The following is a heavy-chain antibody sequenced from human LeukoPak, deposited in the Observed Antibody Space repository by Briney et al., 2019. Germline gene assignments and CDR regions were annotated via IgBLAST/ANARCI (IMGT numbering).Heavy chain of an antibody. J-gene: IGHJ4*02. D-gene: IGHD3-9*01. CDR3: ARQYYDILTGYSPETFDY. CDR1: GYSISSGYY. CDR2: IYYSGST. Sequence: PSETLSLTCTVSGYSISSGYYWGWIRQPPGKGLEWIGSIYYSGSTYYNPSLKSRVTISVDTSKNQFSLKLSSVTAADTAVYYCARQYYDILTGYSPETFDYWGQGTLVTVSS. V-gene: IGHV4-38-2*02.